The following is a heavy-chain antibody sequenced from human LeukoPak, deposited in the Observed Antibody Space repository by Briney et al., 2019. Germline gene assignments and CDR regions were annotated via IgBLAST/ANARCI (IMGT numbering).Heavy chain of an antibody. CDR1: GFTFSSYS. CDR3: ARDKSIWSYYDSSGSPGY. J-gene: IGHJ4*02. CDR2: ISSSSSYI. V-gene: IGHV3-21*01. Sequence: GGSLGLSCAASGFTFSSYSMNWVRQAPGKGLEWVSSISSSSSYIYYADSVKGRFTISRDNAKNSLYLQMNSLRAEDTAVYYCARDKSIWSYYDSSGSPGYWGQGTLVTVSS. D-gene: IGHD3-22*01.